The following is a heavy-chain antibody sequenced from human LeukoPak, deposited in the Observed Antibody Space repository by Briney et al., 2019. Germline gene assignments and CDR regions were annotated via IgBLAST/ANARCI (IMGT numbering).Heavy chain of an antibody. Sequence: ASVKVSCKASGYTFTSYDINWVRQAPGQGLEWMGWMNPNSGNTGYAQKFQGRVTMTRNTSISTAYMELSSLRSEDTAVYYCARGTRIVVVPAAHQNWFGPWGQGTLVTVSS. V-gene: IGHV1-8*01. CDR2: MNPNSGNT. D-gene: IGHD2-2*01. CDR1: GYTFTSYD. J-gene: IGHJ5*02. CDR3: ARGTRIVVVPAAHQNWFGP.